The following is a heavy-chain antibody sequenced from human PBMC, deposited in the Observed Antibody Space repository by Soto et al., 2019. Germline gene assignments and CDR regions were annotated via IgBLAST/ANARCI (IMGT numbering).Heavy chain of an antibody. CDR3: AKDEVDYYDSSGYYYFPFDY. CDR2: RSYDGSNK. CDR1: GFTFSSYG. D-gene: IGHD3-22*01. Sequence: QVQLVESGGGVVQPGRSLRLSCAASGFTFSSYGMHWVRQARGKGLEWVAVRSYDGSNKYYADSVKGRFTISRDNSKNTLYLQMNSLRAEDTAVYYCAKDEVDYYDSSGYYYFPFDYWGQGTLVTVSS. V-gene: IGHV3-30*18. J-gene: IGHJ4*02.